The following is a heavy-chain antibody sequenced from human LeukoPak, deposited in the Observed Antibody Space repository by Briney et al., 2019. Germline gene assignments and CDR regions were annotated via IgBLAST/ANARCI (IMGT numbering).Heavy chain of an antibody. D-gene: IGHD6-19*01. CDR3: ARDRIAVAGPYYYGMDV. CDR2: IIPIFGIA. CDR1: GYTFTNYA. V-gene: IGHV1-69*04. J-gene: IGHJ6*02. Sequence: SVKVSCKASGYTFTNYAISWVRQAPGQGLEWMGRIIPIFGIANYAQKFQGRVTITADKSTSTAYMELSSLRSEDTAVYYCARDRIAVAGPYYYGMDVWGQGTTVTVSS.